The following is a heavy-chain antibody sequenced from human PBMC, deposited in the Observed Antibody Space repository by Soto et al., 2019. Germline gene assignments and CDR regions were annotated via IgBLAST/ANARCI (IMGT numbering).Heavy chain of an antibody. J-gene: IGHJ6*02. D-gene: IGHD6-19*01. Sequence: RGESLKISCKGSGYSFTSYWIGWVRQMPGKGLEWMGIIYPGDSDTRYSPSFQGQVTISADKSISTAYLQWSSLKASDTAMYYCARSIAVAGHYYGMDVWGQGTTVTVSS. CDR2: IYPGDSDT. CDR1: GYSFTSYW. V-gene: IGHV5-51*01. CDR3: ARSIAVAGHYYGMDV.